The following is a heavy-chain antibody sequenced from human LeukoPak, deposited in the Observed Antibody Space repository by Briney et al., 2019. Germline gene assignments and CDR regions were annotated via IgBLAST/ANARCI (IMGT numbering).Heavy chain of an antibody. J-gene: IGHJ3*02. CDR3: AKTYYYDSSGYYDAFDI. Sequence: PSETLSLTCTVSGGSISSSSYSWGWIRQPPGKGLEWIGSIYYSGSTYYNPSLKSRVTISVDTSKNQFSLKLSSVTAADTAVYYCAKTYYYDSSGYYDAFDIWGQGTMVTVSS. CDR2: IYYSGST. D-gene: IGHD3-22*01. CDR1: GGSISSSSYS. V-gene: IGHV4-39*01.